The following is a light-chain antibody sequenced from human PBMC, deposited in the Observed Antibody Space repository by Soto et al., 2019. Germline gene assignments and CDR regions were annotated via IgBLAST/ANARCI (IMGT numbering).Light chain of an antibody. CDR1: SSNIGGNS. Sequence: QSVLTRPPSVSAAPGQRVTISCSGSSSNIGGNSVSWYQQLPGTAPKLLIYDDDKRPSGIPDRFSGSKSGTSATLGITGFQTGDEADHYCGSWDSSLSAYVFGTGTKGTVL. V-gene: IGLV1-51*01. J-gene: IGLJ1*01. CDR3: GSWDSSLSAYV. CDR2: DDD.